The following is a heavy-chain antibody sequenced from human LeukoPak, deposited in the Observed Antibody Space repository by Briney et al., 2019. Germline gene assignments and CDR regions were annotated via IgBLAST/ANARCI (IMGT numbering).Heavy chain of an antibody. J-gene: IGHJ5*02. CDR1: GFTLSSYW. CDR2: IVSDGTNT. CDR3: ARTQHWGIQLFDP. D-gene: IGHD7-27*01. Sequence: GGSLRLSCVASGFTLSSYWMHWVRQAPGKGLEWVSRIVSDGTNTSYADSVKGRFTISRDNSKNTLYLQMNSLRAEDTAVYYCARTQHWGIQLFDPWGQGTLVTVSS. V-gene: IGHV3-74*01.